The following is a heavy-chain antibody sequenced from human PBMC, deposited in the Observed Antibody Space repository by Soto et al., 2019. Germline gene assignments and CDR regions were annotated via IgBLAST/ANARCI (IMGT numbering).Heavy chain of an antibody. V-gene: IGHV1-18*01. Sequence: SVKVSCKASGYTFSNDGINWVRQAPGQGLEWMGWISAYNGNTEYAQNFQGRVTMTTDTSTSTAYMELRSLRSDDTAVYSCARGGPTSADYYYGMDVWGLGTTVTVSS. CDR1: GYTFSNDG. J-gene: IGHJ6*02. CDR3: ARGGPTSADYYYGMDV. CDR2: ISAYNGNT. D-gene: IGHD3-10*01.